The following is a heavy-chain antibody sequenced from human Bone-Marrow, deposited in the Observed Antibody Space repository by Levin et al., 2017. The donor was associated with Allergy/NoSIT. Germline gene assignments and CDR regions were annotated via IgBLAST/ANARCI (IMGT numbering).Heavy chain of an antibody. J-gene: IGHJ6*03. Sequence: SVKVSCKASGGTFSSYAISWVRQAPGQGLEWMGGIIPIFGTANYAQKFQGRVTITADESTSTAYMELSSLRSEDTAVYYCARGWSSSWYTPISYYYDYYYMDVWGKGTTVTVSS. D-gene: IGHD6-13*01. CDR3: ARGWSSSWYTPISYYYDYYYMDV. V-gene: IGHV1-69*13. CDR2: IIPIFGTA. CDR1: GGTFSSYA.